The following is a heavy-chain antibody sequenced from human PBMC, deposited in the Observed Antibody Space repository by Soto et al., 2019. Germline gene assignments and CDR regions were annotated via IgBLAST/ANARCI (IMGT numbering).Heavy chain of an antibody. J-gene: IGHJ6*02. CDR2: INPNSGGT. Sequence: ASVKVSCKASGYTFTGYYIHWVRQAPGQGPEWMGWINPNSGGTNYAQKFQGRVTMTRDTSISTAYMELSRLRSDDTAVYYCARVMTTGFYYYYGMDVWGQGTTVTVSS. CDR1: GYTFTGYY. D-gene: IGHD4-4*01. V-gene: IGHV1-2*02. CDR3: ARVMTTGFYYYYGMDV.